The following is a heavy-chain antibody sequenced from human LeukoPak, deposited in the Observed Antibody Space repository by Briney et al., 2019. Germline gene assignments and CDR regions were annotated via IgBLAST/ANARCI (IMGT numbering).Heavy chain of an antibody. J-gene: IGHJ4*02. D-gene: IGHD1-26*01. CDR1: GFTFSSYS. CDR2: ISSSSSYI. Sequence: GGSLRLSCAASGFTFSSYSMNWVRQAPGKGLEWVSSISSSSSYIYYADSVKGRFTISRDNAKNSLYLQMNSLRAEDTAVYYCARNRYSGSSPREFDNWGQGTLVTVSS. CDR3: ARNRYSGSSPREFDN. V-gene: IGHV3-21*01.